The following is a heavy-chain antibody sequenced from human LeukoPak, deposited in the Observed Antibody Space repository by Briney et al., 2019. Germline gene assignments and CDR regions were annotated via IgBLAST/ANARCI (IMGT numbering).Heavy chain of an antibody. J-gene: IGHJ4*02. CDR3: ARLDADIVVVPAAHYFDY. D-gene: IGHD2-2*01. V-gene: IGHV1-24*01. CDR1: GYTLTELS. CDR2: FDPEDGET. Sequence: ASVKVSCKVSGYTLTELSMHRVRQAPGKGLEWMGGFDPEDGETIYAQKFQGRVTMTEDTSTDTAYMELRSLRSDDTAVYYCARLDADIVVVPAAHYFDYWGQGTLVTASS.